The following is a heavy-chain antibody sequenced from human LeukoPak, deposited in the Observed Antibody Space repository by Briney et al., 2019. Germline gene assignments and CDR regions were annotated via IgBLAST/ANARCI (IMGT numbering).Heavy chain of an antibody. CDR1: GGSFSGYY. J-gene: IGHJ5*02. D-gene: IGHD2-2*01. V-gene: IGHV4-34*01. Sequence: SETLSLTCAVYGGSFSGYYWSWIRQPPGKGLEWIGEINHSGSTNYNPSLKSRVTISVDTSRNQFSLKLSSVTAADTAVYYCASRNEYCSSTSCTKFDPWGRGTLVTVSS. CDR3: ASRNEYCSSTSCTKFDP. CDR2: INHSGST.